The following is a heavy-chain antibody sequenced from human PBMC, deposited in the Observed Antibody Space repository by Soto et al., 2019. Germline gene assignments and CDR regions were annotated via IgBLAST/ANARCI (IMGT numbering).Heavy chain of an antibody. V-gene: IGHV4-30-2*01. CDR2: IYNSGRT. CDR3: ATYRKFFQI. Sequence: PSETLSLTCAVSVGYISGGSYSWSWVRQPPGKGLEGIWLIYNSGRTYYNSSLKSRVTISVDSSKNHFFLNLTSVTAADPDVYYCATYRKFFQIWGQGTKVT. CDR1: VGYISGGSYS. J-gene: IGHJ3*02.